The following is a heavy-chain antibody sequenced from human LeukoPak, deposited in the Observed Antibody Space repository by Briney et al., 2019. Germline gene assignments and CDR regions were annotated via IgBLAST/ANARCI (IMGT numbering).Heavy chain of an antibody. CDR3: ARSNGRSPGPYYYGMDV. J-gene: IGHJ6*02. Sequence: GASVRVSCKASGYTFTGHYMHWVRQAAGQGLAWMGWINPNSGGTNYAQKFQGRVTMTRDTSISTAYMELSRLRSDDTAVYYCARSNGRSPGPYYYGMDVWGQGTTVTVSS. CDR2: INPNSGGT. V-gene: IGHV1-2*02. CDR1: GYTFTGHY. D-gene: IGHD2-8*01.